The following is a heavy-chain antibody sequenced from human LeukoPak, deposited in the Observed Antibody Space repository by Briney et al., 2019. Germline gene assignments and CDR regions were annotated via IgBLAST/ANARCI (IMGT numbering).Heavy chain of an antibody. D-gene: IGHD2/OR15-2a*01. CDR1: GGXISSSGFY. J-gene: IGHJ4*02. CDR3: ARLPTLLPFDY. V-gene: IGHV4-39*01. Sequence: SETLSLTCTVSGGXISSSGFYWGWIRQPPRKGLEWIANVFYSGSTYYNPSLKSRVTISVDTSKNQFSLRMSSVTAADTAVYYCARLPTLLPFDYWGQGTLVTVSS. CDR2: VFYSGST.